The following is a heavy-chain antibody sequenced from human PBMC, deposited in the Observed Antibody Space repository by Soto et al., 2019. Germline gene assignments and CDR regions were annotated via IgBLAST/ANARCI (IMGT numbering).Heavy chain of an antibody. D-gene: IGHD3-3*01. J-gene: IGHJ4*02. Sequence: SYAMSWVRQAPGKGLEWVSAISGSGGSTYYADSVKGRFTISRDNSKNTLYLQMNSLRAEDTAVYYCAKGGRITIFGAKDYWGQGTLVTVSS. V-gene: IGHV3-23*01. CDR1: SYA. CDR2: ISGSGGST. CDR3: AKGGRITIFGAKDY.